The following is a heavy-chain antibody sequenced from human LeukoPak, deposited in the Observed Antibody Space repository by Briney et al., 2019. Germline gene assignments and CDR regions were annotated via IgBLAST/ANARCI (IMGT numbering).Heavy chain of an antibody. V-gene: IGHV3-23*01. CDR1: GFTFSTYA. Sequence: QPGGSLRLSCVASGFTFSTYALSWVRQAPGKGLEWVSAISSSGGSPYYADSVNGRFTISRDNSKNTLYLQMNSLRAEDTALYYCAKGQALSLSSSRALDYWGQGTLVTVSS. J-gene: IGHJ4*02. D-gene: IGHD2-2*01. CDR3: AKGQALSLSSSRALDY. CDR2: ISSSGGSP.